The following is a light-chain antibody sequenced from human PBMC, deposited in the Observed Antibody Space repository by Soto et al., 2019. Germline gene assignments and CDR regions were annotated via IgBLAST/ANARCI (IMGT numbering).Light chain of an antibody. Sequence: QSALTQPASVSGSPGQSITISCTGTSSDVGGYNYVSWYKQHSAKAPQLMIYDVSYRPSGVSNRFSGFKSGNTASLSISGLQAEDEADYYCSSYTSSSTVVFGGGTQLTVL. J-gene: IGLJ2*01. CDR2: DVS. V-gene: IGLV2-14*01. CDR3: SSYTSSSTVV. CDR1: SSDVGGYNY.